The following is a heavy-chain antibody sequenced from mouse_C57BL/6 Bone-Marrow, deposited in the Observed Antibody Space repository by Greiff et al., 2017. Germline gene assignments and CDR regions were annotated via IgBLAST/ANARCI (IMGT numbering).Heavy chain of an antibody. J-gene: IGHJ2*01. D-gene: IGHD2-2*01. V-gene: IGHV1-53*01. Sequence: QVQLQQSGTELVKPGASVKLSCKASGYTFTSYWMHWVKQRPGQGLEWIGNINPSNGGTNYNEKFKSKATLTVDKSSSTAYMQLSSLTSEDSAVYYCARWLWLRPGVYFDYWGQGTTLTVSS. CDR3: ARWLWLRPGVYFDY. CDR1: GYTFTSYW. CDR2: INPSNGGT.